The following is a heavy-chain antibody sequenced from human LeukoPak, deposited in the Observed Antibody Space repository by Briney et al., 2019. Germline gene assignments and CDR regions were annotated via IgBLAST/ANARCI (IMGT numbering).Heavy chain of an antibody. J-gene: IGHJ6*03. CDR3: ARSPYDYVWGSYRYHYYYYYYMDV. CDR1: GFTFSDYY. V-gene: IGHV3-11*01. D-gene: IGHD3-16*02. CDR2: ISSSGSTI. Sequence: GGSLRLSCAASGFTFSDYYMNWIRQAPGKGLERVSYISSSGSTIYYADSVKGRFTISRDNAKNSLYLQMNSLRAEDTAVYYCARSPYDYVWGSYRYHYYYYYYMDVWGKGTTVTISS.